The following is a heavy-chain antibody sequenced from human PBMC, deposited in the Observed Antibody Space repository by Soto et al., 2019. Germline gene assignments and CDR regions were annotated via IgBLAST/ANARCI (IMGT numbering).Heavy chain of an antibody. V-gene: IGHV3-21*01. CDR2: IDSGSTFI. J-gene: IGHJ4*02. D-gene: IGHD2-2*01. CDR3: ARDPNLYCVGTDCYVY. Sequence: GGSLRLSCAGSGFTFSRYSLIWVRQAPGRGLEWVSSIDSGSTFIYYADSVKGRFTISRDNARNSLFLQMNSLRAEDTAVYYCARDPNLYCVGTDCYVYWGQGTLVTVSS. CDR1: GFTFSRYS.